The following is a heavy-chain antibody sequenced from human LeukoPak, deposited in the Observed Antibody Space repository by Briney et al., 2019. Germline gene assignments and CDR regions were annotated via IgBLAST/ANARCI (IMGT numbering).Heavy chain of an antibody. CDR1: GFTFSSYE. V-gene: IGHV3-48*03. CDR3: AGSRYYYDSSGPDAFDI. J-gene: IGHJ3*02. Sequence: GGSLRLSCAASGFTFSSYEMNWVRQAPGKGLEWVSYISSSGSTIYYADSVKGRFTISRDNAKNSLYLQMNSLRAEDTAVYYCAGSRYYYDSSGPDAFDIWGQGTMVTVSS. D-gene: IGHD3-22*01. CDR2: ISSSGSTI.